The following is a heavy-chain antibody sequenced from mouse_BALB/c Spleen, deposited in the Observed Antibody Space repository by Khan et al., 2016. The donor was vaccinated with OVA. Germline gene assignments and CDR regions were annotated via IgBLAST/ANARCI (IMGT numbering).Heavy chain of an antibody. J-gene: IGHJ3*01. CDR1: GYTFTSYP. D-gene: IGHD2-14*01. CDR3: AKEGAYYRSDGCFAY. V-gene: IGHV1-4*01. CDR2: INPVSDYT. Sequence: VQLQESGAELTRPGASVKMSCKASGYTFTSYPMHWVKQRPGQGLEWIGYINPVSDYTNYNQNFKDKATLTADKSSSPASMQLRSLTSEDAAVYYCAKEGAYYRSDGCFAYWGQGTLVTVST.